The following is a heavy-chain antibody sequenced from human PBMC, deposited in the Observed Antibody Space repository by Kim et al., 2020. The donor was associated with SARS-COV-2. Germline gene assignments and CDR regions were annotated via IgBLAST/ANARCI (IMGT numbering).Heavy chain of an antibody. J-gene: IGHJ3*01. CDR3: ARGLRDILTGYSLSAFDL. CDR2: IKQDGSEK. Sequence: GGSLRLSCAASGFTFSSYWMNWVRQAPGKGLEWVANIKQDGSEKYYVDSVKGRFTISRDNARNSLYVQMNSLRAEDTAVYYCARGLRDILTGYSLSAFDLWGQGTMVTVSS. D-gene: IGHD3-9*01. V-gene: IGHV3-7*01. CDR1: GFTFSSYW.